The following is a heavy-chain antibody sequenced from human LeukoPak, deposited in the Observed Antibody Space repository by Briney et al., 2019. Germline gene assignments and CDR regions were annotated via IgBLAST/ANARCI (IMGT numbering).Heavy chain of an antibody. V-gene: IGHV4-59*01. Sequence: PSETLSLTCTVSGGSISSYYWSWIRQPPGKGQAWIGYIYYSGSTNYNPSLKSRVTISVDTSKNQFSLKLSSVTAADTAVYYCARLVGVVGSYNWFDPWGQGTLVTVSS. CDR3: ARLVGVVGSYNWFDP. D-gene: IGHD3-22*01. CDR1: GGSISSYY. CDR2: IYYSGST. J-gene: IGHJ5*02.